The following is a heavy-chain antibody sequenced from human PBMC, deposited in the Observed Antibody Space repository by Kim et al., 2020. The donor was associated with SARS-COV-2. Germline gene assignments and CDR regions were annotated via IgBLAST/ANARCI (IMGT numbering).Heavy chain of an antibody. CDR3: ARDRDYDILTGYHQQRGHWFDP. D-gene: IGHD3-9*01. Sequence: GGSLRLSCAASGFTFSSYSMNWVRQAPGKGLEWVSSISSSSSYIYYADSVKGRFTISRDNAKNSLYLQMNSLRAEDTAVYYCARDRDYDILTGYHQQRGHWFDPWGQGTLVTVSS. J-gene: IGHJ5*02. CDR2: ISSSSSYI. CDR1: GFTFSSYS. V-gene: IGHV3-21*01.